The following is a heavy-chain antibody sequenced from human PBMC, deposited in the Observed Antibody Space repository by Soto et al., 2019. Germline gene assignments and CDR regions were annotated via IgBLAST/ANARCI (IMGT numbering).Heavy chain of an antibody. CDR3: ARRHYCRGDCTINPDYYYGMDV. J-gene: IGHJ6*02. CDR2: IIPIFGTA. Sequence: SLKVSCKSSGGTFSSYAISWVRQAPGQGLEWMGGIIPIFGTANYAQKFQGRVTITADESTSTAYMELSSLRSEDTAVYYCARRHYCRGDCTINPDYYYGMDVWGQGTTVTVSS. D-gene: IGHD2-21*02. V-gene: IGHV1-69*13. CDR1: GGTFSSYA.